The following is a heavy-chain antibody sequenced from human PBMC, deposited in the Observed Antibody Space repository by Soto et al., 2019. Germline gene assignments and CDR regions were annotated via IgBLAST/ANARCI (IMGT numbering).Heavy chain of an antibody. D-gene: IGHD1-26*01. V-gene: IGHV3-23*01. CDR3: ARGTTTHDY. CDR1: GFTFTSYA. CDR2: IGPSGTST. Sequence: GGSLRLSCAASGFTFTSYAMTWVRQAPGKGLEWVSFIGPSGTSTNYADSVKGRFTASRDNYKNTLDLQMNSLRAEDTAVYFCARGTTTHDYWGQGTLVTVS. J-gene: IGHJ4*02.